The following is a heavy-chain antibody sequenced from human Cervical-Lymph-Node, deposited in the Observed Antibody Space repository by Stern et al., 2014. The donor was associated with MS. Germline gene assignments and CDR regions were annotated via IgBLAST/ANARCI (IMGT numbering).Heavy chain of an antibody. CDR2: IIPIFGTS. CDR1: GGTFSSYA. CDR3: AAPRMQLVWDYFDY. J-gene: IGHJ4*02. D-gene: IGHD6-6*01. Sequence: QVQLLQPGAEVKKPRSSVKVSCKASGGTFSSYAISWVRQAPGQGLEWMGGIIPIFGTSQNAQKFQGRVTITADESTSTAYMELSSLRSEDTAVYYCAAPRMQLVWDYFDYWGQGTLVTVSS. V-gene: IGHV1-69*01.